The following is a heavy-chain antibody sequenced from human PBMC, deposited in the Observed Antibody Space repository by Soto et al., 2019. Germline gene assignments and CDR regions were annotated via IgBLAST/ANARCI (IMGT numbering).Heavy chain of an antibody. V-gene: IGHV3-33*01. D-gene: IGHD3-9*01. CDR2: IWYDGSNK. J-gene: IGHJ4*02. CDR1: GFTFSSYG. CDR3: ARDGTYYDILTGYSPFVY. Sequence: QVQLVESGGGVVQPGRSLRLSCAASGFTFSSYGMHWVRQAPGKGLEWVAVIWYDGSNKYYADSVKGRFTISRDNSKNTLYLQMNSLRAEDTAVYYCARDGTYYDILTGYSPFVYWGQGTLVTVSS.